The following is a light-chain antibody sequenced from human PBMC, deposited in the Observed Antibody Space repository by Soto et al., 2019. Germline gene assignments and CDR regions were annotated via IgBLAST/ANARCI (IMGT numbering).Light chain of an antibody. Sequence: DIQMTQSASSLHASVGDTVTISCQASQDISKYLNWFQQKPGKAPKLLIYDVFNVETGVPSRFSGRGSGTAFNLIISNLQPEDFATYYFQQYYQLPITFGGGTQVDI. CDR1: QDISKY. J-gene: IGKJ4*01. CDR3: QQYYQLPIT. V-gene: IGKV1-33*01. CDR2: DVF.